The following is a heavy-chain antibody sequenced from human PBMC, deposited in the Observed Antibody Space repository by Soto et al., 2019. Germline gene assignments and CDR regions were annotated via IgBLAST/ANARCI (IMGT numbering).Heavy chain of an antibody. D-gene: IGHD2-21*02. CDR1: GFTFSSYS. J-gene: IGHJ4*02. V-gene: IGHV3-48*01. CDR2: ISSSSSTI. CDR3: ARDLDCGGDCYSY. Sequence: PGGSPRLSCAASGFTFSSYSMDCVRQDPGKGLESVSYISSSSSTIYYADSVKGRFTISRDNAKNSLYLQMNSLRAEDTAVYYCARDLDCGGDCYSYWGQGTLVTVSS.